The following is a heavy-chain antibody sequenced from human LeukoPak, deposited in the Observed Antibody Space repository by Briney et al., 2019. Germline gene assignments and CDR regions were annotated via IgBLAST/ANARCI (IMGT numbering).Heavy chain of an antibody. Sequence: SVKVSCKASGGTFISYAISWVRQAPGQGLEWMGGIIPIFGTANYAQKFQGRVTITADESTSTAYMELSSLRSEDTAVYYCARFLPQKWELPGNWFDPWGQGTLVTVSS. D-gene: IGHD1-26*01. CDR2: IIPIFGTA. CDR1: GGTFISYA. CDR3: ARFLPQKWELPGNWFDP. V-gene: IGHV1-69*13. J-gene: IGHJ5*02.